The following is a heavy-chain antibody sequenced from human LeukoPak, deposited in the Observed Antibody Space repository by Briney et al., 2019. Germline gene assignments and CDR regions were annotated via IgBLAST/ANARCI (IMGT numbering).Heavy chain of an antibody. V-gene: IGHV4-59*11. D-gene: IGHD5-18*01. Sequence: PSETLSLTCTVSGGSISSHYWSWIRQPPGKGLEWIGYIYYSGSTNYNPSLKSRVTISVDTSKNQFSLKLSSVTAADTAVYYCARGGAMVTPNYYYYYMDVWGKGTTVTVSS. J-gene: IGHJ6*03. CDR3: ARGGAMVTPNYYYYYMDV. CDR1: GGSISSHY. CDR2: IYYSGST.